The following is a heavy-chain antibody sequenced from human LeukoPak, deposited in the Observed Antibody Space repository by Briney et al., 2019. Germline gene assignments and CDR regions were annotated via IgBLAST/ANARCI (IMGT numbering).Heavy chain of an antibody. CDR1: GFTDSSNY. Sequence: GGSLRLSCAASGFTDSSNYMSWVRQAPGKGLEWVSVIYSGGSTYYADSVKGRFTISRDNSKNTLYLQMNSLRAEDTAVYYCAREVLDTAMALGYWGQGTLVTVSS. CDR2: IYSGGST. V-gene: IGHV3-66*01. CDR3: AREVLDTAMALGY. J-gene: IGHJ4*02. D-gene: IGHD5-18*01.